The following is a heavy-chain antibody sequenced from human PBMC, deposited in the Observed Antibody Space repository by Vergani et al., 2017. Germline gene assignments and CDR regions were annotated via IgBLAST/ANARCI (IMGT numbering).Heavy chain of an antibody. D-gene: IGHD5-12*01. Sequence: VQLVESGGGVVQPGRSLRLSCAASGFIFSDHYMDWVRQAPGKGLEWVGRIRNKANDYTTQYAASVKGRFTISRDDSKSYLYLQMNSLRADDTAVYYCTKGSRGYTGYFFDYWGQGTLATVSS. V-gene: IGHV3-72*01. J-gene: IGHJ4*02. CDR1: GFIFSDHY. CDR3: TKGSRGYTGYFFDY. CDR2: IRNKANDYTT.